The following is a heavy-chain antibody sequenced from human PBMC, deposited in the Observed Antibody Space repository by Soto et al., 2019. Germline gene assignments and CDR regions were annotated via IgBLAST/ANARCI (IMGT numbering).Heavy chain of an antibody. Sequence: SETLSLTCTVSGGSITSYYWSWIRQPPGKGLEWIGYIYYSGSTNYNPSLKSRVTISVDTSKNQFSLKLSSVTAADTAVYYCARPHGGSSGWDNWFDPWGQGTLVTVSS. CDR2: IYYSGST. CDR3: ARPHGGSSGWDNWFDP. J-gene: IGHJ5*02. CDR1: GGSITSYY. V-gene: IGHV4-59*01. D-gene: IGHD6-25*01.